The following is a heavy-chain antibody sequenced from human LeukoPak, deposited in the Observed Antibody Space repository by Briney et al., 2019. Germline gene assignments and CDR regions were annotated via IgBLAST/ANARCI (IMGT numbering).Heavy chain of an antibody. Sequence: HPGGSLTLSCTASEFTFTTYDMNWVRQAPGKGLEWVSAISASGTTTYYIDSVKGRFTISRDNSKKTLYLEMNSLRAEDTAVYYCAGDTGYYVFGSGYLPYFDYWGQGTLVTVSS. CDR2: ISASGTTT. V-gene: IGHV3-23*01. CDR1: EFTFTTYD. D-gene: IGHD3-3*01. CDR3: AGDTGYYVFGSGYLPYFDY. J-gene: IGHJ4*02.